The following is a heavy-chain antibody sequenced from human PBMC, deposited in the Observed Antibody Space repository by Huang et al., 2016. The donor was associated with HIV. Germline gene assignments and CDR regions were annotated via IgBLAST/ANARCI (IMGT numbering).Heavy chain of an antibody. V-gene: IGHV1-69*13. D-gene: IGHD4-17*01. CDR1: GGTFSKYA. Sequence: QVQLVQSGAEVKTPGSSVKVSCKASGGTFSKYAISWVRPAPGQGLEWMGGISPMFGTPNYGRKFQGRVTITADDSTSTTYVEVSSLRSEDTALYYCARGQLGSYGDYDVLYWGQGTLVTVSS. CDR3: ARGQLGSYGDYDVLY. CDR2: ISPMFGTP. J-gene: IGHJ4*02.